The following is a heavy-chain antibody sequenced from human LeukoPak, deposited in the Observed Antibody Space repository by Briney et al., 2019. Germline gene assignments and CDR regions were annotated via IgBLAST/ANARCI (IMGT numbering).Heavy chain of an antibody. Sequence: ASVKVSCKASGYMFIDYYIHWVRRAPGQGLEWMGWMNPNNGDTNYAQKFQGRFTMTRDTSISTAYMELSSLRSDDTAVYYCATPLKGVGGRDYWGQGTLVTVSS. CDR2: MNPNNGDT. CDR3: ATPLKGVGGRDY. CDR1: GYMFIDYY. J-gene: IGHJ4*02. D-gene: IGHD1-26*01. V-gene: IGHV1-2*02.